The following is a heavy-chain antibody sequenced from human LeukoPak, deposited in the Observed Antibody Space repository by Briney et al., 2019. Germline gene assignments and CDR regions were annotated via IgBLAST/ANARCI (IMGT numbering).Heavy chain of an antibody. J-gene: IGHJ4*02. CDR3: ARSIVGATGHFDY. Sequence: GGSLRLSCAASGFTFSSYGMHWVRQAPGKGLEWVAVISFDGSNKYYADSVKGRFTISRDNSKNTLYLQMNSLRAEDTAVYYCARSIVGATGHFDYWGQGTLVTVSS. V-gene: IGHV3-30*03. CDR1: GFTFSSYG. CDR2: ISFDGSNK. D-gene: IGHD1-26*01.